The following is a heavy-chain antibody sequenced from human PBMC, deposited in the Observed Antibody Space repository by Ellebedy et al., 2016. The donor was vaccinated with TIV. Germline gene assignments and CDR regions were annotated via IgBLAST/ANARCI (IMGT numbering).Heavy chain of an antibody. CDR2: INHSGST. V-gene: IGHV4-34*01. CDR1: GGSFSGYY. Sequence: SETLSLTXAVYGGSFSGYYWSWIRQPPGKGLEWIGEINHSGSTNYNPSLKSRVTISVDTSKNQFSLKLSSVTAADTAVYYCARDVGDGYNQYFDYWGQGTLVTVSS. D-gene: IGHD5-24*01. J-gene: IGHJ4*02. CDR3: ARDVGDGYNQYFDY.